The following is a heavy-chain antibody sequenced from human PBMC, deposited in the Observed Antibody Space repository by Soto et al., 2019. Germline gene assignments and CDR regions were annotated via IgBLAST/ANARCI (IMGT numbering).Heavy chain of an antibody. CDR1: GLTVSDHY. CDR3: ARDSGSPYSAFDI. V-gene: IGHV3-72*01. J-gene: IGHJ3*02. Sequence: QLVESGGGLVQPGGSLRLSCAASGLTVSDHYMDWVRQAPGKGLEWVGRTRNKANSYTTEYAASVEGRFTISRDDSKHSLYLQMNSLKTEDTAVYFCARDSGSPYSAFDIWGQGTMVTVSS. D-gene: IGHD1-26*01. CDR2: TRNKANSYTT.